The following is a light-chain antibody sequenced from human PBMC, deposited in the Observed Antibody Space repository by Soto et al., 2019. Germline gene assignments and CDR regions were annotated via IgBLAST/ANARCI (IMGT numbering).Light chain of an antibody. CDR1: QSVSSNY. Sequence: EIVLSQSPGTLSLSPGERATLSCRASQSVSSNYLVWYQQKPGQAPRLLIYGASTRATGIPGRFSGSGSGTDFTLTINRLEPEDFAVYYCQQYGSSPYTFGQGTKLEIK. J-gene: IGKJ2*01. CDR3: QQYGSSPYT. V-gene: IGKV3-20*01. CDR2: GAS.